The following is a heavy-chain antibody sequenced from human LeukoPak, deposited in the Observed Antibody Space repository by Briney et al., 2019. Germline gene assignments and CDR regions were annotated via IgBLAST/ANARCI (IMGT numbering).Heavy chain of an antibody. CDR1: GFTFSSYA. CDR3: ARAPYDSSGISFDY. J-gene: IGHJ4*02. V-gene: IGHV3-30-3*01. CDR2: ISYDGSNK. Sequence: GGSLRLSCAASGFTFSSYAMHWVRQAPGKGLEWVAVISYDGSNKYYADSVEGRFTISRDNSKNTLYLQMNGLRAEDTAVYYCARAPYDSSGISFDYWGQGTLVTVSS. D-gene: IGHD3-22*01.